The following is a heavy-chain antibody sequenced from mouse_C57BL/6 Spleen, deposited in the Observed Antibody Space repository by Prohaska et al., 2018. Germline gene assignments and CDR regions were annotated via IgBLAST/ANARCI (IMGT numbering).Heavy chain of an antibody. D-gene: IGHD1-3*01. CDR2: IRLTSYNYST. Sequence: EVKLEESGGGLVQPGGSMELSCVASGFTFSNYWMNWVRQSPEKGLEWVAQIRLTSYNYSTHYAESVKGRFTISRDDSKSSVYLQMNNLRAEDTGIYYCTAPAVSSDYWGQGTTLTVSS. J-gene: IGHJ2*01. CDR3: TAPAVSSDY. V-gene: IGHV6-3*01. CDR1: GFTFSNYW.